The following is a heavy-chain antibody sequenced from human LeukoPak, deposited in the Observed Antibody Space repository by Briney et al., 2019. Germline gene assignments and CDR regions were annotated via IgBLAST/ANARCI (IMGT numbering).Heavy chain of an antibody. CDR1: GFTFDDYA. CDR2: ISWNSGSI. Sequence: GRSLRLSCAASGFTFDDYAMHWVRQAPGKGLEWVSGISWNSGSIGYADSVKGRFTISRDNAKNSLYLQMNSLRAEDTALYYCARDFYDSSGSHGAFDIWGQGTMVTVSS. V-gene: IGHV3-9*01. D-gene: IGHD3-22*01. CDR3: ARDFYDSSGSHGAFDI. J-gene: IGHJ3*02.